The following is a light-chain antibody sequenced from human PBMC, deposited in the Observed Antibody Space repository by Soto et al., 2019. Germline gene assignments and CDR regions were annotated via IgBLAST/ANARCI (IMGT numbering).Light chain of an antibody. CDR1: QSISNR. V-gene: IGKV1-5*03. CDR2: KAS. Sequence: DIQMTQSPSTLSASVGDRVTITCRASQSISNRLAWYQQKPGRAPKLLISKASSLESGVPSRFSGSGSGTEFTLTISSLQPDDFATYYCQQYHEYWFGQGTKVDIK. J-gene: IGKJ1*01. CDR3: QQYHEYW.